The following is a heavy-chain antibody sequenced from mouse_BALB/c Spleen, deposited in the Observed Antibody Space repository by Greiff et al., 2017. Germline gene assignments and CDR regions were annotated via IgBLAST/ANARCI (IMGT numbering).Heavy chain of an antibody. Sequence: EVQLVESGGGLVKPGGSLKLSCAASGFTFSSYAMSWVRQTPEKRLEWVATISSGGSYTYYPDSVKGRFTISRDNAKNTLYLQMSSLRSEDTAMYYCARHESVRSAMDYWGQGTSVTVSS. CDR3: ARHESVRSAMDY. D-gene: IGHD1-1*01. CDR2: ISSGGSYT. V-gene: IGHV5-9-3*01. CDR1: GFTFSSYA. J-gene: IGHJ4*01.